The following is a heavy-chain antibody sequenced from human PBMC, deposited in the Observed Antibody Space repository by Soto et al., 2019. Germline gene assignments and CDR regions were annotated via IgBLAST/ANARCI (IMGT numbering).Heavy chain of an antibody. V-gene: IGHV4-39*01. D-gene: IGHD3-3*01. CDR2: IYYSGST. CDR3: ASISSDFWSGYYPVEYYFDY. Sequence: PSETLSLTCTVSGGSISSSSYYWGWIRQPPGKGLEWIGSIYYSGSTYYNPSLKSRVTISVDTSKNQFSLKLSSVTAADTAVYYCASISSDFWSGYYPVEYYFDYWGQGTLVTVS. J-gene: IGHJ4*02. CDR1: GGSISSSSYY.